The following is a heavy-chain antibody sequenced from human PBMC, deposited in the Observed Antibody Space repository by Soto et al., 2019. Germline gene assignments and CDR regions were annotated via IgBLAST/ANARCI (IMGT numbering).Heavy chain of an antibody. V-gene: IGHV4-59*01. CDR2: IYYSGST. D-gene: IGHD6-6*01. CDR3: ATVGGVAARTFDY. Sequence: SETLSLTCTVSGGSINDFYWSWIRHPPGKGLEWIGYIYYSGSTDYNPSLKGRVTISVDTSKNQFSLKLSSVTAADTAVYYCATVGGVAARTFDYWGQGTLVTVSS. J-gene: IGHJ4*02. CDR1: GGSINDFY.